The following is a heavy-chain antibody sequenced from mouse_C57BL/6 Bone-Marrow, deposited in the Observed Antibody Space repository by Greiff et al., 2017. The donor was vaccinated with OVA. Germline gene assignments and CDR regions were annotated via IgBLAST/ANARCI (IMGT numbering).Heavy chain of an antibody. V-gene: IGHV3-6*01. J-gene: IGHJ1*03. Sequence: ESGPGLVKPSQSLSLTCSVTGYSITSGYYWNWIRQFPGNKLEWMGYISYDGSNNYNPSLKNRISITRDTSTNQFFRKLNSVTTEDTATYSCARVALYYGSSWYFDVWGTGTTVTVSS. D-gene: IGHD1-1*01. CDR3: ARVALYYGSSWYFDV. CDR2: ISYDGSN. CDR1: GYSITSGYY.